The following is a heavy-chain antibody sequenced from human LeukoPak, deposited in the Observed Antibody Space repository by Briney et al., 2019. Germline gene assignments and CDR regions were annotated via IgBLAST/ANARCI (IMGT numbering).Heavy chain of an antibody. J-gene: IGHJ5*02. Sequence: GGSLRLSCAASGFTFSDHYMDWVRQAPGKGLEWVSVISGSGGSTYYADSVKGRFTISRDNSKNTLYLQMNSLRAEDTAVYYCAKVVFGYATNWFDPWGQGTLVTVSS. CDR3: AKVVFGYATNWFDP. D-gene: IGHD5-12*01. CDR2: ISGSGGST. CDR1: GFTFSDHY. V-gene: IGHV3-23*01.